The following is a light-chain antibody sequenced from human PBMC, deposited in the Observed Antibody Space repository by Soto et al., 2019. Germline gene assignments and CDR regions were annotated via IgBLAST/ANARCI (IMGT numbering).Light chain of an antibody. V-gene: IGKV1-9*01. Sequence: DIQLTQSPSFLSASVGDRVTITCRASQGINNYLAWYQQKPGKAPNLLIYATSTLQSGVPSRFSGSGSGTEFTLTISSLQPEDFATYYCQQFNSYPLTFGQGTRLEIK. CDR3: QQFNSYPLT. CDR1: QGINNY. CDR2: ATS. J-gene: IGKJ5*01.